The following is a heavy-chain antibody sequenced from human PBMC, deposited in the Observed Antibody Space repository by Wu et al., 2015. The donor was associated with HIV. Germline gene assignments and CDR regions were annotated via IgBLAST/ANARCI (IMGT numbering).Heavy chain of an antibody. Sequence: QVQLVQSGAEVKKPGASVKVSCKASGYTFTGYYMHWVRQAPGQGLEWMGWINPNSGGTNYAQKFQGRVTMTRDTSISTAYMELSRLRSDDTAVYYCARPFIAAATKDAFDIWGQGTMVTVSS. V-gene: IGHV1-2*02. CDR1: GYTFTGYY. CDR2: INPNSGGT. D-gene: IGHD6-13*01. J-gene: IGHJ3*02. CDR3: ARPFIAAATKDAFDI.